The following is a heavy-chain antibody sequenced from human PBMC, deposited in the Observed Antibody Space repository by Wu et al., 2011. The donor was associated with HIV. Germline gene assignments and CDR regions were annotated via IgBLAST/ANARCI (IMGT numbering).Heavy chain of an antibody. CDR2: ISTYNGKT. CDR1: GGSFSSYA. CDR3: ARDPPGYPYFFDY. V-gene: IGHV1-18*01. Sequence: QAQLVQSGAEVREPGSSVKVSCKASGGSFSSYAVSWVRQAPGQGLEWIAWISTYNGKTNYAQKVQGRVTMTTDASTSTVYMEVRSLRSDDTAVYYCARDPPGYPYFFDYWGQGTLVTVSS. J-gene: IGHJ4*02. D-gene: IGHD5-12*01.